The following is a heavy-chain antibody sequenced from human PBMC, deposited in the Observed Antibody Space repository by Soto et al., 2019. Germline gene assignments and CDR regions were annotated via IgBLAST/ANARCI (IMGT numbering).Heavy chain of an antibody. CDR1: GFTFSSYA. V-gene: IGHV3-30-3*01. J-gene: IGHJ3*02. CDR2: ISYDGSNK. D-gene: IGHD1-26*01. Sequence: GGSLRLSCAASGFTFSSYAMHWVRQAPGKGLEWVAVISYDGSNKYYADSVKGRFTISRDNSKNTLYLQMNSLRAEDTAVYYCARDQFGLGRIVGAPTGAFDIWGQGTMVTVSS. CDR3: ARDQFGLGRIVGAPTGAFDI.